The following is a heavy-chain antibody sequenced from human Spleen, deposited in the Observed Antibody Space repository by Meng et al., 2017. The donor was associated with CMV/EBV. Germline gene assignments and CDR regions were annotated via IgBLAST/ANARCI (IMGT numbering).Heavy chain of an antibody. CDR3: ARSWDGMDV. D-gene: IGHD3-16*01. CDR2: ISSSRTI. CDR1: GFTFSDYY. J-gene: IGHJ6*02. V-gene: IGHV3-69-1*01. Sequence: GESLKISCAASGFTFSDYYMNWVRQAPGKGLEWVSSISSSRTIYYADSVKGRFTISRDNAKNSLYLQMNSLKAEDTAVYYCARSWDGMDVWGQGTTVTVSS.